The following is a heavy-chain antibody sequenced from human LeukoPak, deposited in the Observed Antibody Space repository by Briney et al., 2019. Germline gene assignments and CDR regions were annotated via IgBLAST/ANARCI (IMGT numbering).Heavy chain of an antibody. CDR2: INPNSGAT. CDR1: GYTFTVYF. D-gene: IGHD5-18*01. Sequence: ASVKVSCKASGYTFTVYFIHWVRQAPGQGLEWMGRINPNSGATDYAQKFQGRVTMTRDTSISTAYMELSSLRSEDTAVYYCARAQGNTPNDYWGQGTLVTVSS. V-gene: IGHV1-2*06. CDR3: ARAQGNTPNDY. J-gene: IGHJ4*02.